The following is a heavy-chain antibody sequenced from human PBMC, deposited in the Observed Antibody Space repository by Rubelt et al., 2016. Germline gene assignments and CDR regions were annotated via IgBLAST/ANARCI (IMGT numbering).Heavy chain of an antibody. D-gene: IGHD6-19*01. CDR3: ARASSGWTL. CDR2: ISHDGSNK. Sequence: VQVAESGGGVVQPGRSLRLSCAASGFTFSSYAMHWVRQAPGKGLEWVAVISHDGSNKYYADSVKGRFTISRDNSKNTLYLQMNSLRAEETAVYYCARASSGWTLWGRGTLVTVSS. V-gene: IGHV3-30*04. CDR1: GFTFSSYA. J-gene: IGHJ2*01.